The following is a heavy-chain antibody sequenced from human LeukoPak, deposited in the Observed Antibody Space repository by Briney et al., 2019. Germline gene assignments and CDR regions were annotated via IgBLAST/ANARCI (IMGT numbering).Heavy chain of an antibody. Sequence: PSETLSLTCAVSGGSISSGGYSWSWIRQPPGKGLEWIGYIYHSGGTYYNPSLKSRVTISVDRSKNQFSLKLSSVTAADTAVYYCARGRKGGYSSSWLYWYFDLWGRGTLVTVSS. CDR3: ARGRKGGYSSSWLYWYFDL. CDR2: IYHSGGT. D-gene: IGHD6-13*01. J-gene: IGHJ2*01. V-gene: IGHV4-30-2*01. CDR1: GGSISSGGYS.